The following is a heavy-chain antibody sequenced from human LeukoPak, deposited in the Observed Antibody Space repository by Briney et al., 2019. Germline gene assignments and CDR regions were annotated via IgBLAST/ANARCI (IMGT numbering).Heavy chain of an antibody. D-gene: IGHD5-18*01. J-gene: IGHJ4*02. V-gene: IGHV3-7*01. Sequence: GGSLRLSCEASEFTFSNYWMSWVRQAPGKGLEWVANIKEDGSEKYYVDSVKGRFTISRDNAKNSLYLQMNSLRAEDTAVYYCARDRNTAMVHDFDYWGQGTLVTVSS. CDR2: IKEDGSEK. CDR3: ARDRNTAMVHDFDY. CDR1: EFTFSNYW.